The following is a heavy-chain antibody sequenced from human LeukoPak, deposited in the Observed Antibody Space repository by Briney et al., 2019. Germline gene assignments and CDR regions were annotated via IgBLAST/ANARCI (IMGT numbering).Heavy chain of an antibody. CDR1: GYTFGIYG. CDR3: ARDSASVWPGSSGWPNWFDP. D-gene: IGHD6-19*01. J-gene: IGHJ5*02. Sequence: GASVKVSCKASGYTFGIYGVSWVRQAPGQGLEWMAWISPYNGNTNYAQKFQGRVNMTTDTSTSTAYMELRSLRADDTAVYYCARDSASVWPGSSGWPNWFDPWGQGTLVTVSS. V-gene: IGHV1-18*01. CDR2: ISPYNGNT.